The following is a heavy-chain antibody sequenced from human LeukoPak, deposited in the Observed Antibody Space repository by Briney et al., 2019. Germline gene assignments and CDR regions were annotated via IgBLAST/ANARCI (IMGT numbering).Heavy chain of an antibody. CDR2: INPSGGTT. CDR1: GDTSTRYY. D-gene: IGHD1-1*01. CDR3: AREATGTTPGY. J-gene: IGHJ4*02. Sequence: GASVKVSCKATGDTSTRYYIHWVRQAPGQGLEWMGIINPSGGTTSYAQKFQGKVTMTRDTSTSTVYMELNSLTSEDTAVYYCAREATGTTPGYWGQGTLVTVSS. V-gene: IGHV1-46*01.